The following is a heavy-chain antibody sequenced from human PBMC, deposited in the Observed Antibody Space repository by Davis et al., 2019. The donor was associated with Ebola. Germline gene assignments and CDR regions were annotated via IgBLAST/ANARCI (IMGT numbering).Heavy chain of an antibody. V-gene: IGHV1-3*01. D-gene: IGHD6-19*01. CDR3: ATTPQYSSGQNKPFDY. J-gene: IGHJ4*02. Sequence: ASVKVSCKASGYTFTSYAMHWVRQAPGQRLEWMGWINAGNGNTTYSQKFQGRVTITRDTSASTAYMELSSLRSEDTAVYYSATTPQYSSGQNKPFDYWGQGTLVTVSS. CDR1: GYTFTSYA. CDR2: INAGNGNT.